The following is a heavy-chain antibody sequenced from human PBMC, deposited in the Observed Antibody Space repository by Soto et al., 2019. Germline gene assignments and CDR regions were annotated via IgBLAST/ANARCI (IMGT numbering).Heavy chain of an antibody. CDR3: AASYGSGYRAFDY. Sequence: QVQLVQSGAEVKKPGSSVKVSCKASGDTFSFYTINWVRQAPGLGLEWMGRVNPIVSMSNYAKKFQGRVTITADTSTNTAYMQLSSLRSEDTAIYYCAASYGSGYRAFDYWGQGALVTVSS. D-gene: IGHD3-10*01. V-gene: IGHV1-69*02. J-gene: IGHJ4*02. CDR1: GDTFSFYT. CDR2: VNPIVSMS.